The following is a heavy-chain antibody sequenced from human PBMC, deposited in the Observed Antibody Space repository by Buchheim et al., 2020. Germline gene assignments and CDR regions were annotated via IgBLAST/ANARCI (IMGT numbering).Heavy chain of an antibody. J-gene: IGHJ4*02. CDR1: GFTFSSYG. CDR3: ARDSVAPIAARSFDY. Sequence: QVQLVESGGGVVQPGRSLRLSCAASGFTFSSYGMHWVRQAPGKGLEWVAVIWYDGSNKYYADSVKGRFTISRDNSKNTLYLQMNSLRAEDTAVYYCARDSVAPIAARSFDYWGQGTL. D-gene: IGHD6-6*01. V-gene: IGHV3-33*01. CDR2: IWYDGSNK.